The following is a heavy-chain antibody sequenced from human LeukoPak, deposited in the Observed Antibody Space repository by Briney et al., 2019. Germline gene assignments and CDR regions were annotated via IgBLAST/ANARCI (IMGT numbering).Heavy chain of an antibody. J-gene: IGHJ4*02. V-gene: IGHV3-21*01. CDR1: RFTFSTYT. Sequence: GGSLRLSCAASRFTFSTYTMNWVRQAPGKGLEWVSSISSSISYIYYADSVKGRFTISRDNAKNSLYLQMNTLRAEDTAVYYCARDRTTVTTFDYWGQGTLVTVSS. CDR3: ARDRTTVTTFDY. CDR2: ISSSISYI. D-gene: IGHD4-17*01.